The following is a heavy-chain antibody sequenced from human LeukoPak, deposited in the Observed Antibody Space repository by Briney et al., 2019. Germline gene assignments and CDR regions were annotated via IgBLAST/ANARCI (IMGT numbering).Heavy chain of an antibody. CDR3: ARVKDQLLLYVDY. Sequence: PSETLSLTCTVSGGSISSYYWSWIRQPPGKGLEWIGDIYYSGSTNYNPSLKSRVTISVDTSKNQFSLKLSSVTAADTAVYYCARVKDQLLLYVDYWGQGTLVTVSS. J-gene: IGHJ4*02. CDR1: GGSISSYY. CDR2: IYYSGST. V-gene: IGHV4-59*01. D-gene: IGHD2-2*01.